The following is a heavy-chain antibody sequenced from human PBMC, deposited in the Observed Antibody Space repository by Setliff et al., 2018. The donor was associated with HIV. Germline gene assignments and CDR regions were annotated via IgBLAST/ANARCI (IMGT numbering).Heavy chain of an antibody. V-gene: IGHV4-61*01. CDR2: IFYSGST. J-gene: IGHJ4*02. D-gene: IGHD3-10*01. CDR3: ARLYGSGSYQVDY. Sequence: PSETLSLTCTVSGGSVSTGNYYWNWIRLPPGKGLEWIGYIFYSGSTNYNPSLKSRVTISVDTSKNQFSLKLSSVTAADTAVYYCARLYGSGSYQVDYWGQGTLVTVSS. CDR1: GGSVSTGNYY.